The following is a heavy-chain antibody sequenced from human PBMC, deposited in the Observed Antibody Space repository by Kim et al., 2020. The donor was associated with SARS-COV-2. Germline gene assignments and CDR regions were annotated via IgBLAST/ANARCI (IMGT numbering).Heavy chain of an antibody. J-gene: IGHJ6*02. D-gene: IGHD4-17*01. Sequence: GGSLRLSCSASGFTFSSYAMHWVRQAPGKGLEYVSAISSNGGSTYYADSVKGRFTISRDNSKNTLYLQMSSLRAEDTAVYYCVKEDGQTYYYYGMDVWGQGTTATVSS. CDR1: GFTFSSYA. CDR2: ISSNGGST. V-gene: IGHV3-64D*09. CDR3: VKEDGQTYYYYGMDV.